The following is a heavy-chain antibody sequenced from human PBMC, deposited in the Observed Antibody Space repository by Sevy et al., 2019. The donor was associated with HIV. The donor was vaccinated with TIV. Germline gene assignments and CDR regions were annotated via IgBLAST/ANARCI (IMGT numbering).Heavy chain of an antibody. Sequence: RGSLRLSCAASGFTFSDYYMNWVRQAPGKGLEWVSSISGRSSYIHYADSVRGRFTISRDNAKNSLYLQMNSLRVDDTTVYFCAGDGGCSSTSCLLYFDSWGQGALVTVSS. J-gene: IGHJ4*02. D-gene: IGHD2-2*01. CDR2: ISGRSSYI. CDR3: AGDGGCSSTSCLLYFDS. CDR1: GFTFSDYY. V-gene: IGHV3-21*01.